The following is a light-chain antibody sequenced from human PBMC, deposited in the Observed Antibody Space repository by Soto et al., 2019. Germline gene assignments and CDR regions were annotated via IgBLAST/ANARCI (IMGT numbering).Light chain of an antibody. CDR3: QERSNWPPLT. CDR1: QSVSNY. Sequence: ELVLTQSPATLSLSPGERATLSCRASQSVSNYLAWYQQKPGQAPRLLISDASNRATGIPARFSGSGSGTDFTLTISSLEPEDVAVYYCQERSNWPPLTFGGGTKVEIK. CDR2: DAS. J-gene: IGKJ4*01. V-gene: IGKV3-11*01.